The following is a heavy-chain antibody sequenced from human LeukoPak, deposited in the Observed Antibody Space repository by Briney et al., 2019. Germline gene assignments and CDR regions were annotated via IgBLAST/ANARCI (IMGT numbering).Heavy chain of an antibody. D-gene: IGHD6-13*01. CDR3: TQGIAAAGSRGYYFDY. J-gene: IGHJ4*02. V-gene: IGHV3-49*03. CDR1: GFTFGDYA. CDR2: IRSKAYGETT. Sequence: PGGSLRLSCTASGFTFGDYAMSWFRQAPGKGLEWVGFIRSKAYGETTEYAASVKGRFTISRDDSKSIAYLQMNSLKTEDTAVYYCTQGIAAAGSRGYYFDYWGQGTLVTVSS.